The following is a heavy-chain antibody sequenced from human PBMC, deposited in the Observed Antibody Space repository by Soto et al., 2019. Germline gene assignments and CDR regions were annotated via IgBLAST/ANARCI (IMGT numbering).Heavy chain of an antibody. CDR2: ISSSSSTI. D-gene: IGHD3-16*01. V-gene: IGHV3-48*01. Sequence: GGSLRLSCAASGFTFSSYSMNWVRQAPGKGLEWVSYISSSSSTIYYADSVKGRFTISRDNAKNSLYQQMNSLRAEDTDVYYYARDFRLGRGDYDVFDIWGQGTMVTVSS. CDR3: ARDFRLGRGDYDVFDI. CDR1: GFTFSSYS. J-gene: IGHJ3*02.